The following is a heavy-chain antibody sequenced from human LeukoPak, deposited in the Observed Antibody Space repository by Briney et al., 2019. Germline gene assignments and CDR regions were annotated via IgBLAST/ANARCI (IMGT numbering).Heavy chain of an antibody. Sequence: GESQKISYKGSGYSFTSYWIGWVRHIPGKGVEWVGISYPGDSDTRYSPSFQGQVTISADKSISTAYLQWSSLKASDTAMYYCARLYSSSSFFYGMDVWGQGTTVTVSS. CDR1: GYSFTSYW. CDR2: SYPGDSDT. J-gene: IGHJ6*02. V-gene: IGHV5-51*01. D-gene: IGHD6-6*01. CDR3: ARLYSSSSFFYGMDV.